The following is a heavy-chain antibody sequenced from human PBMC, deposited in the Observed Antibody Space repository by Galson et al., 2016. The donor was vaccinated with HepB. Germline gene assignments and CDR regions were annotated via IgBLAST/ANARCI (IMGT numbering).Heavy chain of an antibody. J-gene: IGHJ6*02. CDR3: ARDLREALAGTGYYYYGLEV. Sequence: CAISGDSVSSHSAAWNWIRQSPSRGLEWLGRTYYRSKWYNEYAVSVNSRITINPDTSKNQFSLQLNSVTPEDTAVYYCARDLREALAGTGYYYYGLEVWGRGTTVTVS. D-gene: IGHD6-19*01. V-gene: IGHV6-1*01. CDR1: GDSVSSHSAA. CDR2: TYYRSKWYN.